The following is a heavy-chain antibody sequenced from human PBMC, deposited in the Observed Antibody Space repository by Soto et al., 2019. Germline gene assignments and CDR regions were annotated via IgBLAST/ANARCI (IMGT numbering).Heavy chain of an antibody. J-gene: IGHJ2*01. CDR2: FDPEHGEA. CDR1: GYTLTDLS. Sequence: QVQLVQSGAEVKKPGASVKVSCKVSGYTLTDLSMHWVRKSPGKGLEWMGGFDPEHGEAFNPQKYQGRVTMTEDTSTDTAYLELRSLKSEYTAVYYCTRDREAPQQWSWYFDLWGRGTLVTVSS. D-gene: IGHD2-15*01. CDR3: TRDREAPQQWSWYFDL. V-gene: IGHV1-24*01.